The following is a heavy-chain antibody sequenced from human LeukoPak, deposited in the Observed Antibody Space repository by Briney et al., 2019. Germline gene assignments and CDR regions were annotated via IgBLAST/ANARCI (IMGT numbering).Heavy chain of an antibody. V-gene: IGHV1-69*05. CDR2: IIPILGTA. D-gene: IGHD3-3*01. CDR3: ARAPDLGYDFWSGYPFDP. J-gene: IGHJ5*02. CDR1: GGTFSSYA. Sequence: SVKVSCKAPGGTFSSYAISWVRQAPGQGLEWMGGIIPILGTANYAQKFQGRVTITTDESTSTAYMELSSLRSEDTAVYYCARAPDLGYDFWSGYPFDPWGQGTLVTVSS.